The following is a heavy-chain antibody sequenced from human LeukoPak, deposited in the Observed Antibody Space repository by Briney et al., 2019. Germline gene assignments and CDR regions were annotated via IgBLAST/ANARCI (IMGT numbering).Heavy chain of an antibody. CDR1: GGTFSSYT. CDR3: AKTHSPYCGGDCPFDY. D-gene: IGHD2-21*02. Sequence: GASVKVSCKASGGTFSSYTISWVRQAPGQGLEWMGRIIPILGIANYAQEFQGRVTITADKSTSTAYMELSSLRSEDTAVYYCAKTHSPYCGGDCPFDYWGQGTLVTVSS. V-gene: IGHV1-69*02. J-gene: IGHJ4*02. CDR2: IIPILGIA.